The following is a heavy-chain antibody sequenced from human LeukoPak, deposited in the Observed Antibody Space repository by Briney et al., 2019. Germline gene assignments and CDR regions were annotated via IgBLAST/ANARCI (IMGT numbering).Heavy chain of an antibody. CDR3: AGSSERGRAGGSLLAPSAKRSGPVDI. CDR2: ISYDGSNK. V-gene: IGHV3-30*03. Sequence: GGSLRLSCAASGFTFSSYGMHWVRQAPGKGLEWVAVISYDGSNKYYADSVKGRFTISRDNSKNTLYLQMNSLRAEDTAVYYCAGSSERGRAGGSLLAPSAKRSGPVDIWGQGTMVTVSS. D-gene: IGHD1-26*01. CDR1: GFTFSSYG. J-gene: IGHJ3*02.